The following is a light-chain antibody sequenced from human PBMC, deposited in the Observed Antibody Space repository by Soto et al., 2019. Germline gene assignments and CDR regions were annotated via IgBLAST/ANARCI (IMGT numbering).Light chain of an antibody. V-gene: IGLV2-23*02. CDR1: RSDVGSYNS. CDR3: FSYAGDSTWV. Sequence: QSALTQPASVSGSPGESITISCTGTRSDVGSYNSIAWYQQHPGKAPRVMIFEVTKRPSGISNRFSGSKSGSTASLTISGLQAEDEADYFCFSYAGDSTWVFGGATQLTVL. J-gene: IGLJ3*02. CDR2: EVT.